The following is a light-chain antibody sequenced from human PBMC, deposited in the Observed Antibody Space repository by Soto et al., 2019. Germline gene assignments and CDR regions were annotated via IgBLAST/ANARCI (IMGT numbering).Light chain of an antibody. CDR2: WAS. CDR3: QQYYSTLAPT. V-gene: IGKV4-1*01. J-gene: IGKJ4*01. Sequence: DIVMTQSPDSLAVSLGERATINCKSSQNILFANNKKNYLAWYQQKPGQPPKVLFYWASTRESGVPDRFSGSGSGTDFTLTISGLQAEDVAVYYCQQYYSTLAPTFGGGTKLEIK. CDR1: QNILFANNKKNY.